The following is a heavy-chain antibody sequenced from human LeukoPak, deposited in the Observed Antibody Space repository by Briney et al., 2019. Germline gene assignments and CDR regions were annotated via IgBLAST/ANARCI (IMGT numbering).Heavy chain of an antibody. CDR2: ISGSSGTI. Sequence: GGSLRLSCAASGFTFSSYIMNWVRQAPGKGLEWVSYISGSSGTIYYADSVKGRFTISRDNAKNSLYLQMNSLRAEDTALYYCARMSEFGVVYYMDVWGKGTTVTVSS. J-gene: IGHJ6*03. CDR3: ARMSEFGVVYYMDV. CDR1: GFTFSSYI. D-gene: IGHD3-16*01. V-gene: IGHV3-48*01.